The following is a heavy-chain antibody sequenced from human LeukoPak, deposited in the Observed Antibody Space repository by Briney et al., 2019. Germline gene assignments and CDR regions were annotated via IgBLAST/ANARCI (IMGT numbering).Heavy chain of an antibody. D-gene: IGHD6-19*01. CDR3: ARDGAVAGYFDY. CDR1: RGTFSSYA. Sequence: SVKVSCKASRGTFSSYAISWVRQAPGQGLEWMGGIIPIFGAANYAQKFQGRVTITADESTSTAYMELSSLRSEDTAVYYCARDGAVAGYFDYWGQGTLVTVSS. J-gene: IGHJ4*02. V-gene: IGHV1-69*13. CDR2: IIPIFGAA.